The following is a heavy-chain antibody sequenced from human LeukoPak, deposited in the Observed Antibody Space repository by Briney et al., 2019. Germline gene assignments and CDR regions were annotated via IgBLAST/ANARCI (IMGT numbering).Heavy chain of an antibody. CDR3: ITEDSSGTYIYFHY. J-gene: IGHJ4*02. D-gene: IGHD3-22*01. Sequence: GGALRLSCAASGFIFSNAWMSGVRQAPGKGREGVGRIKSKIDGGTTDYAAPVKGRFTISRADSKNTLYLQMNSLETEDTAVYYCITEDSSGTYIYFHYWGQGTLVSVSS. V-gene: IGHV3-15*01. CDR2: IKSKIDGGTT. CDR1: GFIFSNAW.